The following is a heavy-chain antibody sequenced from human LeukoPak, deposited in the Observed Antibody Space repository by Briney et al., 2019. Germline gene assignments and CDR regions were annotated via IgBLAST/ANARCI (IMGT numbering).Heavy chain of an antibody. CDR3: ARTYDFGRGPPGDAFDN. CDR1: GFTFRIFG. Sequence: GGSLRLSCAAPGFTFRIFGLNWVRQAPGKGPEGVSYIDARSGITYYADSVQGRFTISRDDARESVFLQMDGLRVDDTAVYYCARTYDFGRGPPGDAFDNWGPGTWVIVSS. D-gene: IGHD3-3*01. J-gene: IGHJ3*02. CDR2: IDARSGIT. V-gene: IGHV3-48*04.